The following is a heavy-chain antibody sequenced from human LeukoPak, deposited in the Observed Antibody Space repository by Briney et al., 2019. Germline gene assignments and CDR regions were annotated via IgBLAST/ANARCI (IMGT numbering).Heavy chain of an antibody. D-gene: IGHD3-3*01. Sequence: GGSLRLSCAASGFTFGSYGMHWVRQAPGKGLEWLAIISRASESNFYADSLNGRFTISRANAKNCLYLQMNGLRAEDTAAYYCARGATDITRWFDPWGQGTLVIVSS. V-gene: IGHV3-21*01. J-gene: IGHJ5*02. CDR1: GFTFGSYG. CDR2: ISRASESN. CDR3: ARGATDITRWFDP.